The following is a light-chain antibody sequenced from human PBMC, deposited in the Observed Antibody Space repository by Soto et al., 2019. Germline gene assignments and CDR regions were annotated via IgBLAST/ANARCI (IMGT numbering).Light chain of an antibody. CDR1: QSVSSSF. J-gene: IGKJ1*01. V-gene: IGKV3-20*01. CDR2: GAS. CDR3: QQYDSSPRT. Sequence: DIVLTQSPVALSLSPGERATLSCRASQSVSSSFLAWYQQKPGQAPRLLIYGASSRATGIPDRFSGSGSGTDFTLTISRLEPEDFAVYYCQQYDSSPRTFGQGTKVEIK.